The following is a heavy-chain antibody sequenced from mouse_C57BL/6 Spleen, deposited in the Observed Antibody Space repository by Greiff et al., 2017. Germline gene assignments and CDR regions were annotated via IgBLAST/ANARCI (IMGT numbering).Heavy chain of an antibody. D-gene: IGHD2-4*01. J-gene: IGHJ2*01. Sequence: QVQLQQSGAELVKPGASVKLSCKASGYTFTSYWMHWVKQRPGQGLEWIGMIHPNSGSTNYNEKFKSKATLTVDKSSSTAYMQLSSLTSEYSAVYYCAREGDYDYDVRGDWGQGTTLTVSS. CDR3: AREGDYDYDVRGD. CDR2: IHPNSGST. V-gene: IGHV1-64*01. CDR1: GYTFTSYW.